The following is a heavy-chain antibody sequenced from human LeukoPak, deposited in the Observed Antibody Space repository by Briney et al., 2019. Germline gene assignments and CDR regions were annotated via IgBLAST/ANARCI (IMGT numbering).Heavy chain of an antibody. Sequence: PGRSLRLSCAASGFTFSSYGMHWVRQAPGKGLEWVAFIRYDGSNKYYADSVKGRFTISRDNSKNTLYLQMNSLRAEDTAVYYCAKDQVGYCSSTSCPEDALDIWGQGTMVTVSS. D-gene: IGHD2-2*01. CDR1: GFTFSSYG. CDR3: AKDQVGYCSSTSCPEDALDI. CDR2: IRYDGSNK. V-gene: IGHV3-30*02. J-gene: IGHJ3*02.